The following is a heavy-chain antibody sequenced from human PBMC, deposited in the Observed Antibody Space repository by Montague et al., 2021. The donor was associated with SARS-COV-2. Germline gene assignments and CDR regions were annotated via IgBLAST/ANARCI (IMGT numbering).Heavy chain of an antibody. D-gene: IGHD3-10*01. CDR2: TYYRSKWYN. V-gene: IGHV6-1*01. J-gene: IGHJ6*02. CDR1: GDSVSSNSAA. Sequence: CAISGDSVSSNSAAWNWIRQSPSRGLEWLGRTYYRSKWYNDYAVSVKSRITINPDTSKNQFSLQLNSVTPEDTAVYYCARGLWFGELLCYYYYYGMDVWGQGTTVTVSS. CDR3: ARGLWFGELLCYYYYYGMDV.